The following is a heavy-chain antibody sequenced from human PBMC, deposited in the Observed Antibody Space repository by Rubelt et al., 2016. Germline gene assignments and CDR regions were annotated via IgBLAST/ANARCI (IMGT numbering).Heavy chain of an antibody. CDR2: IHYIGST. D-gene: IGHD5-24*01. Sequence: QVQLQESGPGLVKPSETLSLTCTVSGVSISGSSYYWGWIRQPPGKGLEWIGSIHYIGSTYYNPSLKSRVAVSVDTSKNQFSLRLISVTAADTAVDYCAILQMATLTAAGDYWGPGTLVTVAS. CDR1: GVSISGSSYY. V-gene: IGHV4-39*01. J-gene: IGHJ4*02. CDR3: AILQMATLTAAGDY.